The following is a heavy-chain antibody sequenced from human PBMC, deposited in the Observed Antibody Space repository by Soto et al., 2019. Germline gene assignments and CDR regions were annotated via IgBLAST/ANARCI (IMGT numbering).Heavy chain of an antibody. J-gene: IGHJ3*02. Sequence: PGKALEWLALIYWNDDKRYSPSLKSRLTITKDTSKKQVVLTMTNMDPVDTATYYCAHSPRYCSSTSCYGGAFDIWGQGTMVTVSS. V-gene: IGHV2-5*01. CDR2: IYWNDDK. CDR3: AHSPRYCSSTSCYGGAFDI. D-gene: IGHD2-2*01.